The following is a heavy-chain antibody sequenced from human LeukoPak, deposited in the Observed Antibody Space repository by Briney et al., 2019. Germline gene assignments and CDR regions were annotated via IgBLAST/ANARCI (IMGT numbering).Heavy chain of an antibody. CDR1: GYTFTSYY. CDR3: ARDNHGIAVAGTRYYFDY. V-gene: IGHV1-46*01. CDR2: INPSGGST. D-gene: IGHD6-19*01. J-gene: IGHJ4*02. Sequence: ASVKVSCKASGYTFTSYYMHWVRQAPGQGLEWMGIINPSGGSTSYAQKFQGRVTMTRDTSTSTVYMELSSLRSEDTAVYYRARDNHGIAVAGTRYYFDYWGQGTLVTVSS.